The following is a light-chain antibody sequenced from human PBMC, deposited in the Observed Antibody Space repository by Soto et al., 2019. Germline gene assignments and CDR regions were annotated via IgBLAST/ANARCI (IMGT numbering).Light chain of an antibody. V-gene: IGKV3-15*01. CDR2: GAS. CDR1: QSVGSN. J-gene: IGKJ1*01. Sequence: EIVMTQSPATLSVSPGEGATLSCRASQSVGSNLAWYQQKPGQAPRLLIYGASTRATGIPARFSGSGSGTEFTLTISSLQSEDFAIYFCQQYNNWPPDRTFGQGTKVEIK. CDR3: QQYNNWPPDRT.